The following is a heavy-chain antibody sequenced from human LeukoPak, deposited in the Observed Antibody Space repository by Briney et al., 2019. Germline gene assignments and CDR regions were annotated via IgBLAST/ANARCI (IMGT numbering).Heavy chain of an antibody. CDR2: ISSSSTHI. Sequence: GGSLRLSCAAPGFXLSSYSINWVRQAPGKGLEWVSYISSSSTHIYYADSVKGRFTISRDNARNSLYLQMNSLRAEDTAIYYCARSEHSSSSFDYWGQGTLVTVSS. D-gene: IGHD6-6*01. CDR3: ARSEHSSSSFDY. V-gene: IGHV3-21*01. J-gene: IGHJ4*02. CDR1: GFXLSSYS.